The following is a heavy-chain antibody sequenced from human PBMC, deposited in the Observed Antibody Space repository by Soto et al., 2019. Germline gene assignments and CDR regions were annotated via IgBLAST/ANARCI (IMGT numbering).Heavy chain of an antibody. V-gene: IGHV1-69*12. CDR3: ARSIEYSSSYDYYYYCGMDV. D-gene: IGHD6-6*01. CDR1: GGTFSSYA. J-gene: IGHJ6*02. Sequence: QVQLVQSGAEVKKPGSSVKVSCKASGGTFSSYAISWVRQAPGQGLEWMGGIIPIFGTANYAQKFQGRVTITADESTRTAYMELSSLRAEDTAVYYCARSIEYSSSYDYYYYCGMDVWGQGTTVTVSS. CDR2: IIPIFGTA.